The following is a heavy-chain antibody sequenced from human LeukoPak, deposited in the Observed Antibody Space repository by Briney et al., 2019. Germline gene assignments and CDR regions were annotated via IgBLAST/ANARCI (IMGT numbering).Heavy chain of an antibody. CDR2: IKQDGSEK. CDR1: GFTFSSYW. D-gene: IGHD2-2*01. CDR3: ARVQCSSTSCYHYYYYGMDV. Sequence: GGSLRLSCAASGFTFSSYWMSWVRQAPGKGLEWVANIKQDGSEKYYVDSVKGRFTTSRDNAKNSLYLQMNSLRAEDTAVYYCARVQCSSTSCYHYYYYGMDVWGQGTTVTVSS. J-gene: IGHJ6*02. V-gene: IGHV3-7*01.